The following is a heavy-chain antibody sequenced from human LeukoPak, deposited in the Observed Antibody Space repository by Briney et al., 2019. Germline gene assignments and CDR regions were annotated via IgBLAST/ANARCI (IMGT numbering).Heavy chain of an antibody. D-gene: IGHD4-17*01. CDR1: GFAFSNYG. CDR2: ITGSGTTT. CDR3: TRATTVTTGTIDY. Sequence: GGSLRLSCTASGFAFSNYGINWVRRAPSKGLEWVSGITGSGTTTYYADSLKGRVTISRDNSKNKVYLQMNSLKTEDTAVYYCTRATTVTTGTIDYWGQGTLVTVSS. V-gene: IGHV3-23*01. J-gene: IGHJ4*02.